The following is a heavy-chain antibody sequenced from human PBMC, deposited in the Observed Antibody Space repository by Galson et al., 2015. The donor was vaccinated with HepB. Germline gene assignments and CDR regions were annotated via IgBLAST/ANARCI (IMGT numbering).Heavy chain of an antibody. CDR1: GFTFSDYY. V-gene: IGHV3-11*06. J-gene: IGHJ5*02. CDR3: ARDRIKGWFGELLLLQENWFDP. CDR2: ISSSSYT. Sequence: SLRLSCAASGFTFSDYYMSWIRQAPGKGLEWVSYISSSSYTNYADSVKGRFTISRDNAKNSLYLQMNSLRAEDTAVYYCARDRIKGWFGELLLLQENWFDPWGQGTLVTVSS. D-gene: IGHD3-10*01.